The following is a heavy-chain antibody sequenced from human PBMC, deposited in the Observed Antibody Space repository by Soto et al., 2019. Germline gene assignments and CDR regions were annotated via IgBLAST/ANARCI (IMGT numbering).Heavy chain of an antibody. D-gene: IGHD2-15*01. J-gene: IGHJ3*02. V-gene: IGHV3-48*01. CDR1: GFTFSSYS. CDR2: ISGSSSTI. CDR3: ARCSGGTCYSHAFDI. Sequence: GGSLRLSCAASGFTFSSYSMNWVRQAPGKGLEWVSYISGSSSTIYYADSVKGRFTISRDNAKNSLYLQVNSLRAADTAVYYCARCSGGTCYSHAFDIWGQGTMVTVSS.